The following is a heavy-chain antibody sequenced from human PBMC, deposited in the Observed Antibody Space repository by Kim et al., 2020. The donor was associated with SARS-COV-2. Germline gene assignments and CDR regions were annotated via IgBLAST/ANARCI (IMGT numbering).Heavy chain of an antibody. CDR3: ARDHGGSYS. D-gene: IGHD1-26*01. V-gene: IGHV3-30-3*01. CDR2: ISYDGSNK. CDR1: GFTFSSYA. J-gene: IGHJ4*02. Sequence: GGSLRLSCAASGFTFSSYAMHWVRQAPGKGLEWVAVISYDGSNKYYADSVKGRFTISRDNSKNTLYLQMNSLRAEDTAVYYCARDHGGSYSWGQGTLVTVSS.